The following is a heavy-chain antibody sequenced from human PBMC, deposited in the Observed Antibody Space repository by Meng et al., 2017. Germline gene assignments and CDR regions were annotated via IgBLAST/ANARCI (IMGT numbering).Heavy chain of an antibody. CDR2: IYYSGST. V-gene: IGHV4-59*01. CDR1: GGSISSYY. CDR3: ARGYDFWSGQYYFDY. Sequence: VERQESGPGRVKPSETLSLTCTVSGGSISSYYWSWIRQPPGKGLEWIGYIYYSGSTNYNPSLKSRVTISVDTSKNQFSLKLSSVTAADTAVYYCARGYDFWSGQYYFDYWGQGTLVTVSS. D-gene: IGHD3-3*01. J-gene: IGHJ4*02.